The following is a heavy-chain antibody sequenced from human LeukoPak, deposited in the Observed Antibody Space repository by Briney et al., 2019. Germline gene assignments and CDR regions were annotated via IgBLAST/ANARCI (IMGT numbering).Heavy chain of an antibody. J-gene: IGHJ4*02. CDR1: GGAFSSYA. D-gene: IGHD3-22*01. CDR2: ISGHNGNT. Sequence: GASVKVSCKASGGAFSSYAISWVRQAPGQGLGWMGWISGHNGNTNYARKFQGRITMTTDRFASIAYMELTSLTSDDTAVYYCAGGPPPYYYDNSGPFDYWGQGALVTVSS. CDR3: AGGPPPYYYDNSGPFDY. V-gene: IGHV1-18*01.